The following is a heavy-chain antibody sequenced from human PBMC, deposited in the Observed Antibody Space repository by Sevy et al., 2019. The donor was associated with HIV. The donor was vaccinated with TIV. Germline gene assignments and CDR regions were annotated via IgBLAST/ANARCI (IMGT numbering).Heavy chain of an antibody. CDR2: ISGGGTYI. V-gene: IGHV3-21*01. D-gene: IGHD4-17*01. CDR3: ARGTHDYGDYDRDAFDI. Sequence: GGSLRLSCATSEFTFSSYSMNWVRQAPGNGLEWASSISGGGTYIYYADSVKGRFTISRDNAKNSLSLQMNSLRAEDTAVYYCARGTHDYGDYDRDAFDIWGQGTMVTASS. J-gene: IGHJ3*02. CDR1: EFTFSSYS.